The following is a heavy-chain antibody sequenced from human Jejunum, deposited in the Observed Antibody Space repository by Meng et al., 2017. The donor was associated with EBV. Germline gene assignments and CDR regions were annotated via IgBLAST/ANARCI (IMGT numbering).Heavy chain of an antibody. CDR2: IYYTGRT. V-gene: IGHV4-4*02. CDR3: ATSMSGYSYGYS. CDR1: GASISSSHW. Sequence: QGQLQGPGPGLVQPSGTLSLTCAVSGASISSSHWWSWVRQAPGEGLEWIGEIYYTGRTNYNPSLKSRVSMSIDKSKNQFSLNLNSVTVADTAVYYCATSMSGYSYGYSWGQGTLVTVSS. J-gene: IGHJ5*02. D-gene: IGHD5-12*01.